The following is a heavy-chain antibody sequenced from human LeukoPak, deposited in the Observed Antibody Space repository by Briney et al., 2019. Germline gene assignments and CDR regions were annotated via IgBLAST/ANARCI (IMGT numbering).Heavy chain of an antibody. CDR3: AKDHYYGSGSYYNFDC. D-gene: IGHD3-10*01. V-gene: IGHV3-30*18. Sequence: GGSLRLSCAASGFTFSGYGMHWVRQAPGKGLEWVAVISYDGSNKYYADSVKGRFTISRDNSKNTLYLQMNSLRVADTAVYYCAKDHYYGSGSYYNFDCWGQGTLVTVSS. CDR2: ISYDGSNK. CDR1: GFTFSGYG. J-gene: IGHJ4*02.